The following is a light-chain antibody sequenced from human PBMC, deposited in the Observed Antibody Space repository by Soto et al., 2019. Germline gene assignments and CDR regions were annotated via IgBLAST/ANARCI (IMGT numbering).Light chain of an antibody. V-gene: IGKV3-11*01. CDR2: DAS. J-gene: IGKJ5*01. Sequence: IVLTQSASTLSLSPGESATLSCRASETIYRYLGWYQQKPGQAPRLLISDASFRATGVPDRFNGSGSGTDFTLTISSLEPEDFAVYYCQQRSNWPPLTFGQGTRLE. CDR1: ETIYRY. CDR3: QQRSNWPPLT.